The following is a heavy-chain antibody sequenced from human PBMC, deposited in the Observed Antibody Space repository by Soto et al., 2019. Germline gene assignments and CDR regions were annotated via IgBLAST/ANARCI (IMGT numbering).Heavy chain of an antibody. J-gene: IGHJ4*02. CDR3: VSQRTTVPTQAYFDY. CDR1: GGSVTNSSYY. CDR2: VYYRGRS. D-gene: IGHD4-17*01. Sequence: KPSETLSLTCTVSGGSVTNSSYYWGWIRQSPGKGLEWIGSVYYRGRSYSKSSVKSRGTISVDTSKNRFSLSLNSVTASDTAVYFCVSQRTTVPTQAYFDYWGPGALVTVSS. V-gene: IGHV4-39*01.